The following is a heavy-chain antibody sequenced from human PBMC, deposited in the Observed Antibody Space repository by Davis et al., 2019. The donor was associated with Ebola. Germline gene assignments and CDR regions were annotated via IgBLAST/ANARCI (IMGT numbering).Heavy chain of an antibody. J-gene: IGHJ4*02. CDR3: ATYAYSGYHRSTAFDY. CDR2: LSYNGNDE. CDR1: GFTFRSYA. Sequence: GESLKISCAASGFTFRSYAMHWVRQAPGKGLEWVALLSYNGNDEYYADSVKGRFTISRDNSKSTLYLQMNSLRPEDTAVYYCATYAYSGYHRSTAFDYWGQGTLVPVSS. V-gene: IGHV3-30-3*01. D-gene: IGHD5-12*01.